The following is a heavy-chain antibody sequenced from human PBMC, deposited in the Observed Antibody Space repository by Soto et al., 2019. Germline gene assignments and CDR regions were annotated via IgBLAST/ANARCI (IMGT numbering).Heavy chain of an antibody. V-gene: IGHV3-15*01. D-gene: IGHD3-3*01. Sequence: GGSLRLSCAASGFTFSNAWMSWVRQAPGKGLEWVGRIKSKTDGGTTDYAAPGKGRFTISRDDSKNTLYLQMNSLKTEDTAVYYCTTGYTLILRFLEWLPGGGDYYMDVWGKGTTVTVSS. J-gene: IGHJ6*03. CDR2: IKSKTDGGTT. CDR3: TTGYTLILRFLEWLPGGGDYYMDV. CDR1: GFTFSNAW.